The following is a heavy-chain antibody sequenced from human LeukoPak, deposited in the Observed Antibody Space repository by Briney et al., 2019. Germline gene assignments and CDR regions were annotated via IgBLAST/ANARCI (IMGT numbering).Heavy chain of an antibody. CDR1: GFSFSNAW. V-gene: IGHV3-15*01. CDR2: IKSKTDGGTT. D-gene: IGHD3-9*01. Sequence: GGSLRLSCAASGFSFSNAWLSWVRQAPGKGLEWVGRIKSKTDGGTTDYAAPVKGRFTISRDDSKNTLYLQMNSLKTEDTAVYYCARGFDGNFDYWGQGTLVTVSP. CDR3: ARGFDGNFDY. J-gene: IGHJ4*02.